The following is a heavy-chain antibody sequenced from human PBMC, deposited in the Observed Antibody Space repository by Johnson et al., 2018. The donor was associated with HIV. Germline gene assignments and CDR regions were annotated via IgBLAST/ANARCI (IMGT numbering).Heavy chain of an antibody. V-gene: IGHV3-15*01. CDR2: IKSKTDGGTT. CDR3: ARRPRDDAFDI. D-gene: IGHD5-24*01. Sequence: VQLVESGGGLVKPGGSLRLSCAASGFTFSNAWMSWVRQAPGKGLEWVGRIKSKTDGGTTDYAAPVKGRFTISRDDSKNTLYLQMNSLKTEDTAVYYCARRPRDDAFDIWGQGTMVTVSS. J-gene: IGHJ3*02. CDR1: GFTFSNAW.